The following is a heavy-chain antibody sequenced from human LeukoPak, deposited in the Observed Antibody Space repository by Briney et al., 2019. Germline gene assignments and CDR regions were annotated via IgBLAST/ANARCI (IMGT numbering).Heavy chain of an antibody. CDR3: SRETSDS. V-gene: IGHV1-46*01. Sequence: ASVKVPCKASGYTFTSYFMHWVQQAPGQGLEWLGMINPSGSTTTYAQKFQGRVTMTRDTSTSTVYMELSSLRSEDTAVYYCSRETSDSWGQGTLVTVSS. D-gene: IGHD1-1*01. CDR2: INPSGSTT. CDR1: GYTFTSYF. J-gene: IGHJ5*01.